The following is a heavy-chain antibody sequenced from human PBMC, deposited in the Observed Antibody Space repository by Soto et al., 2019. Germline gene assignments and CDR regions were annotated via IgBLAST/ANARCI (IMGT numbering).Heavy chain of an antibody. D-gene: IGHD3-10*01. Sequence: GGSLRLSCAASGFTFSSYAMSWVRQAPGKGLEWVSAIVGSGTSTYYADSVKGRFTISRDNSKNTLYLQMNSLRAEDTAVYYCAKDRVGYYGSGSYLDYWGQGTLVTVSS. CDR2: IVGSGTST. CDR3: AKDRVGYYGSGSYLDY. V-gene: IGHV3-23*01. J-gene: IGHJ4*02. CDR1: GFTFSSYA.